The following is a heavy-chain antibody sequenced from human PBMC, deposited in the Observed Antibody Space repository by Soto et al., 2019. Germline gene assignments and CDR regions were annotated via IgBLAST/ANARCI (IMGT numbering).Heavy chain of an antibody. CDR3: ASEYCSGGSSPLCYGMDV. V-gene: IGHV1-3*01. J-gene: IGHJ6*02. Sequence: QLQLVQSGAEVKKPGASVKVSCKASGYTFTSYAMHWVRQAPRQRLEWMGWINAGNGNPKYSQKVQGRVTITRDTSASRAYMELSSLRSEDTAVYYCASEYCSGGSSPLCYGMDVWCQGTTVTVSS. CDR2: INAGNGNP. D-gene: IGHD2-15*01. CDR1: GYTFTSYA.